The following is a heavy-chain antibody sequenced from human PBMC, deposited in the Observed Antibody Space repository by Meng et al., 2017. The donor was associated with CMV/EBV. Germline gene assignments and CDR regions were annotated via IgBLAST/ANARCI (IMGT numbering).Heavy chain of an antibody. V-gene: IGHV3-53*01. CDR3: ARVLHSSSAYGMDV. CDR1: GFTVTSNY. Sequence: GALRLSCAASGFTVTSNYMSWVRQAPGKGLEWVSVIYSGGSAYFADSVKGRFTISRDNSKNTVFLQMNSLRAEDTAVYYCARVLHSSSAYGMDVWGQGTTVTVSS. D-gene: IGHD6-6*01. CDR2: IYSGGSA. J-gene: IGHJ6*02.